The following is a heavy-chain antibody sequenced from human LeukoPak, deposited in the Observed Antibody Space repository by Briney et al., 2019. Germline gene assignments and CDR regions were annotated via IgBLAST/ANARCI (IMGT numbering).Heavy chain of an antibody. V-gene: IGHV3-30*18. CDR2: ISYDGSNK. CDR1: GFTFSSYG. D-gene: IGHD1-26*01. J-gene: IGHJ4*02. CDR3: AKDGWELSHGGDY. Sequence: GGSLRLSCAASGFTFSSYGMHWVRQAPGKGLEWVAVISYDGSNKYYADSVKGRFTISRDNSKNTLYLQMNSLRAEDTAVYYCAKDGWELSHGGDYWGQGTLVTVSS.